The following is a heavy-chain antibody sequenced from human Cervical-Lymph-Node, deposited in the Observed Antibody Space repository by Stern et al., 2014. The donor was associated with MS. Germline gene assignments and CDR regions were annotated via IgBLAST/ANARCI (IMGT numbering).Heavy chain of an antibody. V-gene: IGHV4-31*03. CDR2: ISHSGVA. Sequence: QLQLQESGPGLVKPSQTLSLTCTVSGASIKTIGYFWSRVRQPPGKGLEWIGFISHSGVAFYNETLKSRVTLSQDTTANQFSLRLTSVTAADTALYFCMRGDYWGRGILVAVSS. CDR1: GASIKTIGYF. CDR3: MRGDY. J-gene: IGHJ4*02.